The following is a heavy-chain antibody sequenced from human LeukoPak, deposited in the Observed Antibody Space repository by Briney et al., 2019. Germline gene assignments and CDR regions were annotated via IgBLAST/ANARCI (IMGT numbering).Heavy chain of an antibody. Sequence: ASVKVSCKASGYTFTTYYMHWLRQAPGQGLEWMGTISPSTGGTTYAQRFQGSVTMTRNTSTSTVYMELSSLRYEDTAQYYCARGYSSNWTDFFDSWGQGTLVTVSS. CDR2: ISPSTGGT. V-gene: IGHV1-46*01. CDR1: GYTFTTYY. CDR3: ARGYSSNWTDFFDS. J-gene: IGHJ4*02. D-gene: IGHD6-13*01.